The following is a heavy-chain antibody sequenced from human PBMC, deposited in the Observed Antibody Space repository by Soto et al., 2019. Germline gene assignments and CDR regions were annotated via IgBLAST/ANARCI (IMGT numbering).Heavy chain of an antibody. CDR2: VFHTGST. Sequence: SETLSLTCTVSHGSISSYYWSWVRQPPGKGLEWIGYVFHTGSTNYNPSLKSRVTISVDTSKNQFSLKLTSVTSADTAMYYCARSVGSPVWLDYLVRGALVT. CDR1: HGSISSYY. D-gene: IGHD2-15*01. V-gene: IGHV4-59*01. J-gene: IGHJ4*02. CDR3: ARSVGSPVWLDY.